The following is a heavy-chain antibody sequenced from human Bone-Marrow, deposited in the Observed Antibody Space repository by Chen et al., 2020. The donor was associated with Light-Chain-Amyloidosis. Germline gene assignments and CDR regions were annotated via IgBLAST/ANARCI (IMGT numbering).Heavy chain of an antibody. CDR1: GFTFNAYW. CDR2: IKSEGSGT. Sequence: EVQLVESGVGLVQPGRTLRLTCAASGFTFNAYWMHWVRQVPGKGLVWVARIKSEGSGTNYAGWVKGRCTVARDNAKNTLYLQMKSLRAEDTAVYYCTRGDCTSTSCFLDFWGQGTLVTVSS. D-gene: IGHD2-2*01. CDR3: TRGDCTSTSCFLDF. J-gene: IGHJ4*02. V-gene: IGHV3-74*01.